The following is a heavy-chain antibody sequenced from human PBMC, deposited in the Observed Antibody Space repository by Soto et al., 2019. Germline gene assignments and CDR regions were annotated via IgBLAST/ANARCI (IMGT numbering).Heavy chain of an antibody. CDR3: ARGGYYDSSGSRNYHYYGMDA. Sequence: QVQLVQSGTEVKKPGASVKVSCKASGYTFNSYGISWVRQAPGQGLEWMGWISPYDDNTNYAQNLQGRVTMTTDTSRRTAYMELRSLRSDDTAVYCCARGGYYDSSGSRNYHYYGMDAWGQGTTVTVS. CDR2: ISPYDDNT. J-gene: IGHJ6*02. V-gene: IGHV1-18*01. CDR1: GYTFNSYG. D-gene: IGHD3-22*01.